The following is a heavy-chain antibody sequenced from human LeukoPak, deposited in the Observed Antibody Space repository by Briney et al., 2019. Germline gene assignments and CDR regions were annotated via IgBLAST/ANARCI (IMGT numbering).Heavy chain of an antibody. V-gene: IGHV1-18*01. J-gene: IGHJ3*02. Sequence: ASVKVSCKASGYTFTSYGISWVRQAPGQGLEWMGWISAYNGNTNYAQKLQGRVTMTTDTSTSTAYMELRSLRSDDTAVYYCAKDGFYCSSTSCPHDAFDIWGQGTMVTVSS. CDR2: ISAYNGNT. CDR3: AKDGFYCSSTSCPHDAFDI. CDR1: GYTFTSYG. D-gene: IGHD2-2*01.